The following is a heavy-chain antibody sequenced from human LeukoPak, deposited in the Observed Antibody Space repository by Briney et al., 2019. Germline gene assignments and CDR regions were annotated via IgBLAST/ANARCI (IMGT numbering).Heavy chain of an antibody. V-gene: IGHV3-23*01. CDR1: GFTFSSYG. CDR2: ISGSGGST. Sequence: GGSLRLSCAASGFTFSSYGMSWVRQAPGKGLEWVSAISGSGGSTYYADSVKGRFTISRDNSKNTLDLQMNSLRAEDTAVYYCAKDDAWVRYQDWGQGTLVTVSS. CDR3: AKDDAWVRYQD. D-gene: IGHD5-12*01. J-gene: IGHJ4*02.